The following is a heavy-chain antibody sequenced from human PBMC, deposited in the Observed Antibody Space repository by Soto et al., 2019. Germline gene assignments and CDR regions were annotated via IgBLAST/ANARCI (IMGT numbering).Heavy chain of an antibody. CDR1: GFTFSSYG. CDR2: IWYDGSNK. D-gene: IGHD3-10*01. V-gene: IGHV3-33*01. CDR3: GRDLYYYGSGSHHYYYYGMDV. Sequence: QVQLVESGGGVVQPGRSLRLSCAASGFTFSSYGMHWVRQAPGKGLEWVAVIWYDGSNKYYADSVKGRFTISRDNSKNXLXLXXNSLRAEDTAVYYCGRDLYYYGSGSHHYYYYGMDVWGQGTTVTVSS. J-gene: IGHJ6*02.